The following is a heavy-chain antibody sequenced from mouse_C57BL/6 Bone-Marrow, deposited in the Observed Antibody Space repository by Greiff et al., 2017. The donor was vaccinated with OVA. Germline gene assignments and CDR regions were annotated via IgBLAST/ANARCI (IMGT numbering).Heavy chain of an antibody. CDR3: AREGGNLDY. CDR2: INPSTGGT. D-gene: IGHD1-1*02. Sequence: VQLQQSGPELVKPGASVKISCKASGYSFTGYYMNWVKQSPEKSLEWIGGINPSTGGTTYNQKFKAKATLTVDKSSSTAYMQLKSLTSEDSAVYYCAREGGNLDYWGQGTTLTVSS. V-gene: IGHV1-42*01. J-gene: IGHJ2*01. CDR1: GYSFTGYY.